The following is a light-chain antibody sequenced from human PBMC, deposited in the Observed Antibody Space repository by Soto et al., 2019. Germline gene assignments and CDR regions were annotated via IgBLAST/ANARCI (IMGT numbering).Light chain of an antibody. CDR3: QQYDSSPPGT. Sequence: EIVLTQSPATLSLSPGERATLSCRASQSVSNYLAWYQQKPGQAPRLLIYDASNRATGIPARFSGSGSGTDFTLTISRLEPEDFAVYYCQQYDSSPPGTFGQGTKVDI. CDR1: QSVSNY. CDR2: DAS. J-gene: IGKJ1*01. V-gene: IGKV3-20*01.